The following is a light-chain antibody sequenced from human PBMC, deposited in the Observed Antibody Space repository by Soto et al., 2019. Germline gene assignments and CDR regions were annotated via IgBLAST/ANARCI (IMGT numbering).Light chain of an antibody. Sequence: DIQMTQSPSTLSASVGDRVTITCRASHSISSWLAWYQQKPGKAPKLLIYKASSLESGVPSRFSGSGSGTEFTLTISSLQLDELATYYCQRYNSYSWTFGQGTKVEIK. V-gene: IGKV1-5*03. J-gene: IGKJ1*01. CDR3: QRYNSYSWT. CDR1: HSISSW. CDR2: KAS.